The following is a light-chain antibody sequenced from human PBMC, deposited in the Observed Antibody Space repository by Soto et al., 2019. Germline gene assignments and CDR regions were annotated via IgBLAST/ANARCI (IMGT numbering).Light chain of an antibody. CDR3: CSYAGGYTHAV. Sequence: QSVLTQPPSASGTPGQRVSISCSGSSSNIESHSVDWYQHFPGTAPKLVINSNDQRPSGVPDRFSGSKSGNTASLTISGLQAEDEADYYCCSYAGGYTHAVFGGGTKLTVL. J-gene: IGLJ2*01. CDR1: SSNIESHS. V-gene: IGLV1-44*01. CDR2: SND.